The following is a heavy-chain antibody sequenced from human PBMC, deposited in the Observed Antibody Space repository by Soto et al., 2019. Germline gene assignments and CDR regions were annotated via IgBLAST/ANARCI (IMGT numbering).Heavy chain of an antibody. CDR1: GYTFASYA. Sequence: GASVKVSCKAFGYTFASYAISWMRQATGQWFEWMGWMNPNSGNTGYAQKFQGRVTMTRDTSITTAYMELSSLRSEDTAVYYCARHTPAISISDHWGQGTLVTVSS. D-gene: IGHD2-15*01. V-gene: IGHV1-8*02. CDR3: ARHTPAISISDH. J-gene: IGHJ4*02. CDR2: MNPNSGNT.